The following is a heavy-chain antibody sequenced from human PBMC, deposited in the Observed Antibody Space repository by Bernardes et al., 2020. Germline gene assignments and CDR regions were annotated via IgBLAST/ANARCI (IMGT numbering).Heavy chain of an antibody. D-gene: IGHD6-19*01. CDR3: ARVRPYSSGRKSAFDI. V-gene: IGHV4-34*01. CDR1: GGSFSGYY. CDR2: INHSGST. Sequence: SETLSLTCAVYGGSFSGYYWSWIRQPPEKGLEWIGEINHSGSTNYNPSLKSRVTISVDTSKNQFSLKLSSVTAADTAVYYCARVRPYSSGRKSAFDIWGQGTMVTVSS. J-gene: IGHJ3*02.